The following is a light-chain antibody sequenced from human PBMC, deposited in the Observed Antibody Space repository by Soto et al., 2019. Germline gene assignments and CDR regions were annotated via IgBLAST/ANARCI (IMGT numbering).Light chain of an antibody. J-gene: IGLJ3*02. CDR1: TGAVTSGHY. CDR3: LLSCRSASLV. CDR2: DTS. Sequence: QAVVTQEPSLTLSPGGTVPLTCGSSTGAVTSGHYPYWVQQTPGQAPRTLIYDTSNKHSWTPARFAGSLLGGKADLTLSGAQPDDEADYCCLLSCRSASLVFGGGTKLTVL. V-gene: IGLV7-46*01.